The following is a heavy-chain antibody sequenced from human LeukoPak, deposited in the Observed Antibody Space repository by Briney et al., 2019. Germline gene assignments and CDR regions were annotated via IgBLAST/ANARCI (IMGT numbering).Heavy chain of an antibody. CDR2: INPNSGGT. CDR1: GYTFTGYY. J-gene: IGHJ4*02. Sequence: ASVKVSCNASGYTFTGYYMHWVRQAPGQGLEWMGCINPNSGGTNYAQKFQGRVTMTRDTSISTAYMELSRLRSDDTAVYYCARMLGYCSSTSCYGSWAGNFDYWGQGTLVTVSS. D-gene: IGHD2-2*01. V-gene: IGHV1-2*02. CDR3: ARMLGYCSSTSCYGSWAGNFDY.